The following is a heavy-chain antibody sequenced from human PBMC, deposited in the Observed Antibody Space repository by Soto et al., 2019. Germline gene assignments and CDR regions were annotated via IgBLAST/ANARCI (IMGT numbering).Heavy chain of an antibody. CDR1: GFTFSSYG. Sequence: QVQLVESGGGVVQPGRSLRLSCAASGFTFSSYGIHWVRQAPGKVLEWVAVIWYDGSNKYYADSVKGRFTISRDNSKNTLYLQMNSLRAEDTALYYCARVGYGDYPLDYWGQGTLVTVSS. V-gene: IGHV3-33*01. J-gene: IGHJ4*02. CDR3: ARVGYGDYPLDY. CDR2: IWYDGSNK. D-gene: IGHD4-17*01.